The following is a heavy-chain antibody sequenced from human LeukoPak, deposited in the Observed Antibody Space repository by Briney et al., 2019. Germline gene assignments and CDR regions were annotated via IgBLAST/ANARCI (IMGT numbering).Heavy chain of an antibody. V-gene: IGHV3-7*03. Sequence: PGGSLTLSCAATGFPLTTYWMSWVRQAPGKGLEWVANINEDGYEKYYVGSVKGRFTISRDNAKNSLYLQMNSLRAEDTALYYCAKEGGRRRVGATTPFDFWGQGALVTVSS. D-gene: IGHD1-26*01. CDR1: GFPLTTYW. J-gene: IGHJ4*02. CDR3: AKEGGRRRVGATTPFDF. CDR2: INEDGYEK.